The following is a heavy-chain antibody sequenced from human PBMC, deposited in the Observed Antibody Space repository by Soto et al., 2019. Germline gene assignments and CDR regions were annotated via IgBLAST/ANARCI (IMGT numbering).Heavy chain of an antibody. V-gene: IGHV4-39*01. Sequence: PSETLSLTCTVSGGSISSSSYYWGWIRQPPGKGLEWIGSIYYSGSTYYNPSLKSRVTISVDTSKNQFSLKLSSVTAADTAVYYCARQQGYSGSYFAFYGMDVWGQGTTVTVSS. CDR3: ARQQGYSGSYFAFYGMDV. CDR2: IYYSGST. CDR1: GGSISSSSYY. J-gene: IGHJ6*02. D-gene: IGHD1-26*01.